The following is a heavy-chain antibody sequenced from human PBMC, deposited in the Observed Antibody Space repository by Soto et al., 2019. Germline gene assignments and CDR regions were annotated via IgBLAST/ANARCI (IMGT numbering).Heavy chain of an antibody. CDR3: ARAVVAAELSYGMDV. Sequence: QVQLQESGPGLVKPSGTLSLTCAVSGGSISSSNWWSWVRQPPGKGLEWIGEIYHSGSTNYNPSLTSRVTISVDKSTNQFSLKLSSVTAADTAVYYCARAVVAAELSYGMDVWGQGTTVTVSS. J-gene: IGHJ6*02. CDR2: IYHSGST. CDR1: GGSISSSNW. D-gene: IGHD2-15*01. V-gene: IGHV4-4*02.